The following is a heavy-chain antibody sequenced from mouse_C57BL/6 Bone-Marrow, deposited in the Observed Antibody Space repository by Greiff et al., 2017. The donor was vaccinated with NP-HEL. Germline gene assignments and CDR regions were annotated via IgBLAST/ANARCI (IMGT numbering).Heavy chain of an antibody. Sequence: QVQLQQSGAELVRPGPSVKVSCKASGYAFTNYLIEWVKQRPGQGLEWIGVINPGSGGTNYNEKFKGKATLTAAKSSSTAYMQLSSLTSEDSVVYFCARGVTTVGYFDVWGTGTTVTGSS. V-gene: IGHV1-54*01. D-gene: IGHD1-1*01. CDR3: ARGVTTVGYFDV. CDR2: INPGSGGT. J-gene: IGHJ1*03. CDR1: GYAFTNYL.